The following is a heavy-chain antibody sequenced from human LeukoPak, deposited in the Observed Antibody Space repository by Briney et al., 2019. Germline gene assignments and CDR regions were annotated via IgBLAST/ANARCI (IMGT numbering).Heavy chain of an antibody. Sequence: GGSLRLSCAASGFTFSSYWMSWVRQAPGKGLEWVANIKQDGSEKYYVDSVKGRFTISRDNAKNSLYLQMNSLRAEDTAVYYCARRDGVVPAAIAWFDPWGQGTLVTVSS. J-gene: IGHJ5*02. CDR1: GFTFSSYW. D-gene: IGHD2-2*01. V-gene: IGHV3-7*01. CDR3: ARRDGVVPAAIAWFDP. CDR2: IKQDGSEK.